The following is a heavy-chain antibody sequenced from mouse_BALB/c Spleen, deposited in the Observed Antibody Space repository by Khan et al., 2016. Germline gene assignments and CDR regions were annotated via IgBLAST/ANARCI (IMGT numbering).Heavy chain of an antibody. V-gene: IGHV3-2*02. Sequence: EVKLEEPGPGLVKPSQSLPLTCTVTGYLITSDYAWNWIRQFPGNKLEWMAYISYSGSTSYNPSPKSRIPTTLDRSKTQSVLHLISVTTEDTTTYYCARSWDAMDCCGQRTSVTVSS. D-gene: IGHD4-1*01. CDR1: GYLITSDYA. CDR2: ISYSGST. CDR3: ARSWDAMDC. J-gene: IGHJ4*01.